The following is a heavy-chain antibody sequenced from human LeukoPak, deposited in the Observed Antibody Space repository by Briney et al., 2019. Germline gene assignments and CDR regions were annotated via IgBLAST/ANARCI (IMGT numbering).Heavy chain of an antibody. V-gene: IGHV4-39*01. Sequence: PSETLTLTCTVSGGSISSSSYYWDWIRQPTEKGLEWMGSIYYSGRTYYNPSLKSRVTISVDTSRNQFSLKLSAVTAADTAVYYCARRATSGWQPFDYWGQGSLVAVSS. CDR3: ARRATSGWQPFDY. J-gene: IGHJ4*02. CDR1: GGSISSSSYY. D-gene: IGHD6-19*01. CDR2: IYYSGRT.